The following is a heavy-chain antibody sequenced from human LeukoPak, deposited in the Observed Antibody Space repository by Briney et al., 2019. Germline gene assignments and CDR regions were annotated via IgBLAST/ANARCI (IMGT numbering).Heavy chain of an antibody. J-gene: IGHJ4*02. CDR1: GGTFSSYA. V-gene: IGHV1-69*13. CDR2: IIPIFGTA. D-gene: IGHD5-18*01. Sequence: SVKVSCKASGGTFSSYAISWVRQAPGQGLEWMGGIIPIFGTANYAQKFQGRVTITADESTSTAYMELSSLRSEDTAVYYCASYRGYRTTKLDYWGQGTLVTVSS. CDR3: ASYRGYRTTKLDY.